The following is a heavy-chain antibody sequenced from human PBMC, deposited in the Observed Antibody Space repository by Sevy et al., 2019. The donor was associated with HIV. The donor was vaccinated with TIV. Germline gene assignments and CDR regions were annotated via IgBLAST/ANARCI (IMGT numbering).Heavy chain of an antibody. CDR2: ISGSGGST. D-gene: IGHD3-10*01. J-gene: IGHJ5*02. Sequence: GGSLRLSCVASGFTFSSYDMSWVRQAPGEGLECVSDISGSGGSTYYADSVRGRFNISRDNSQNTLYLQMNSLRADDTAVYYCAKETIRGTYNWFDPWGQGTLVTVSS. V-gene: IGHV3-23*01. CDR1: GFTFSSYD. CDR3: AKETIRGTYNWFDP.